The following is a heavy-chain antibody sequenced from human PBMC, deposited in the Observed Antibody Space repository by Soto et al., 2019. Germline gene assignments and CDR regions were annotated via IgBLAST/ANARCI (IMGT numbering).Heavy chain of an antibody. J-gene: IGHJ6*02. CDR3: ARATYYDFWSGYYGDYYYYGMDV. CDR2: INPSGGST. Sequence: GASVKVSCKASGYTFTSYYMHWVRQAPGQGLEWMGIINPSGGSTSYAQKFQGRVTMTRDTSTSTVYMELSSLRSEDTAVYYCARATYYDFWSGYYGDYYYYGMDVWGQGTTVTV. CDR1: GYTFTSYY. V-gene: IGHV1-46*01. D-gene: IGHD3-3*01.